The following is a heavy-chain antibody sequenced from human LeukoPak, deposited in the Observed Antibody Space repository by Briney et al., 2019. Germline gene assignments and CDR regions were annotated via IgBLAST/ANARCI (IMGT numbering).Heavy chain of an antibody. J-gene: IGHJ6*03. CDR3: ARDDPMVRGVIMAKFYYYYYMDV. CDR2: FDPEDGET. Sequence: ASVKVSCKVSGYTLTELSMHWVRQAPGKGLEWMGGFDPEDGETIYAQKFQGRVTMTEDTSTDTAYMELRSLRSDDTAVYYCARDDPMVRGVIMAKFYYYYYMDVWGKGTTVTISS. CDR1: GYTLTELS. D-gene: IGHD3-10*01. V-gene: IGHV1-24*01.